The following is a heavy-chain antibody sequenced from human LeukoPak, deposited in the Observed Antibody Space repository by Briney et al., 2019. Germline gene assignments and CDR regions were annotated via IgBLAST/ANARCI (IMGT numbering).Heavy chain of an antibody. CDR3: ARGARAGYNLEPFDY. Sequence: PGGSLRLSCAASGFTFSNAWMSWVRQAPGKGLEWIGHIYYSGSTKYSPSLKSRVTISVDTSKNQFSLKLSSVTAADTAVYYCARGARAGYNLEPFDYWGQGTLVTVSS. CDR2: IYYSGST. D-gene: IGHD5-24*01. V-gene: IGHV4-59*08. J-gene: IGHJ4*02. CDR1: GFTFSNAW.